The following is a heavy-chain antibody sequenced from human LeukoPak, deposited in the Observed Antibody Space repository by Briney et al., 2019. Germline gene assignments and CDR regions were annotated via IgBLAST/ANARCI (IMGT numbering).Heavy chain of an antibody. J-gene: IGHJ5*01. V-gene: IGHV4-59*08. CDR1: GDSITNSY. D-gene: IGHD4-17*01. CDR3: AKRIIEVRENGDSNWLDP. Sequence: PSETLSLTCTVSGDSITNSYWNWIRQPPGRGLEWIGRISYGGSTNYNPSLKSRVIISRDTSKNQFSLELTSVTAADTAIYYCAKRIIEVRENGDSNWLDPWGQGTLVTVSS. CDR2: ISYGGST.